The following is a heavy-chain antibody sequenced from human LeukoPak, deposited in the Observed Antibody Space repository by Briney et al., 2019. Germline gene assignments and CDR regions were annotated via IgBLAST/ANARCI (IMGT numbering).Heavy chain of an antibody. J-gene: IGHJ4*02. D-gene: IGHD4-23*01. CDR1: GGSISSGDYY. Sequence: DPSQTLSLTCTVSGGSISSGDYYWSWIRQPPGKGLEWIGYIYYSGSTYYNPSLKSRVTISVDTSKNQFFLKLSSVTAADTAVYYCARASNAFLTPLFDYWGQGTLVTVSS. V-gene: IGHV4-30-4*01. CDR2: IYYSGST. CDR3: ARASNAFLTPLFDY.